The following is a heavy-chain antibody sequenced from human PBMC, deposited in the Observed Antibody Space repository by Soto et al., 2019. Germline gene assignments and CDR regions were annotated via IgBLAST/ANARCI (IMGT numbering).Heavy chain of an antibody. Sequence: QVQLQESGPGLVKPSQTLSLTCTVSGGSISSGGYYWSWIRQHPGKGLEGIGYIYYSGSTYYNPSLESRVTISVDTSKNQFSLKLSSVTAADTAVYYCARDLKVAGKNYGMDVWGQGTTVTVSS. J-gene: IGHJ6*02. CDR3: ARDLKVAGKNYGMDV. V-gene: IGHV4-31*03. CDR2: IYYSGST. CDR1: GGSISSGGYY. D-gene: IGHD6-19*01.